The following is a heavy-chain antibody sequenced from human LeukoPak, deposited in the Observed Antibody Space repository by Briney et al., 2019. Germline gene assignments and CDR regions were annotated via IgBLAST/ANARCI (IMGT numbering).Heavy chain of an antibody. J-gene: IGHJ4*02. D-gene: IGHD5-18*01. Sequence: QTGGSLRLSCAASIFTFSSYEMNWVRQAPGKGLEWVAVISYDGSNKYYADSVKGRFTISRDNSKNTLYLQMNSLRAEDTAVYYCARVFREGYVDTAMVTDYWGQGTLVTVSS. CDR2: ISYDGSNK. V-gene: IGHV3-30*04. CDR1: IFTFSSYE. CDR3: ARVFREGYVDTAMVTDY.